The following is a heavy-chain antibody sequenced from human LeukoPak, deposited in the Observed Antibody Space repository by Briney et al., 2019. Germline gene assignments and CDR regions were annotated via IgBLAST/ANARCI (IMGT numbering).Heavy chain of an antibody. CDR1: RASTNGHY. Sequence: SETLSLTCVVPRASTNGHYWSWIRQSPGKGLEWIGYIFYIGDITYNPSLKSRATISLDTSQNQFPLKLTSVTAADTAVYYCTKNEGRGSRIDHWGQGILVTVSS. CDR3: TKNEGRGSRIDH. J-gene: IGHJ4*02. V-gene: IGHV4-59*11. CDR2: IFYIGDI. D-gene: IGHD1-14*01.